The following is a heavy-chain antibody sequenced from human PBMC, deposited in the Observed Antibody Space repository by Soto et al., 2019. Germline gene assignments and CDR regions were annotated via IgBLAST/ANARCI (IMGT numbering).Heavy chain of an antibody. D-gene: IGHD3-3*01. Sequence: QVQLVQSGTEVKTPGASVKVSCKTSGYTFSKYDISWVRQAPGQGLEWMGLISANSGRANYAQKLQGRGTMTTDTSTSTGYMGLGSLRSDDTAVYYCVSQYFDFWTDFPDFDYWGQGTLVTVSS. J-gene: IGHJ4*02. CDR1: GYTFSKYD. V-gene: IGHV1-18*01. CDR2: ISANSGRA. CDR3: VSQYFDFWTDFPDFDY.